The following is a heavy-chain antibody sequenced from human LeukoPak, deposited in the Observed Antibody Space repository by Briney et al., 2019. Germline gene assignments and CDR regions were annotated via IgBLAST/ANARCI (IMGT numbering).Heavy chain of an antibody. CDR1: GFTFSTRA. CDR2: IDSSGDYT. V-gene: IGHV3-23*01. D-gene: IGHD6-13*01. Sequence: PGGSLRLSCAASGFTFSTRAMTWVRQAPGKGLEWVSSIDSSGDYTFYADSVKGRFTISRDNSKDTLYLQLSGLRAEDTAIYYCGKEFSSGWFFWGQGTLVSVSS. J-gene: IGHJ4*02. CDR3: GKEFSSGWFF.